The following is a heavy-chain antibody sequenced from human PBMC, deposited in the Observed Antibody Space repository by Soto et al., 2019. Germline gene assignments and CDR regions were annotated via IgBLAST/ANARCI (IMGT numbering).Heavy chain of an antibody. D-gene: IGHD2-21*01. CDR3: ARDFYPVAYFFDY. V-gene: IGHV1-18*04. Sequence: QVQLVQSGAELKKPGASVKVSCKASGYTFTNHGISWVRQAPGQGLEWVGWVSGYNDKTKSAQKFQCRVTMTTDTSTNTAYMELRSLRSDDTAVYFCARDFYPVAYFFDYWGQGTLVTVSS. CDR1: GYTFTNHG. CDR2: VSGYNDKT. J-gene: IGHJ4*02.